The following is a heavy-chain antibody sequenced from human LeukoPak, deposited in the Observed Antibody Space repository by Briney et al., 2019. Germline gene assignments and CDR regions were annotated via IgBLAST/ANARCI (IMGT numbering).Heavy chain of an antibody. CDR2: IKQDGSEK. Sequence: GGSLRPSCAASGFTFSSYWMSWVRQAPGKGLEWVADIKQDGSEKYYVDSVKGRFTISRDNAKNSLYLQMNSLRAEDTAVYYCASCSGSYQGFDYWGQGTLVTVSS. D-gene: IGHD1-26*01. CDR1: GFTFSSYW. J-gene: IGHJ4*02. CDR3: ASCSGSYQGFDY. V-gene: IGHV3-7*01.